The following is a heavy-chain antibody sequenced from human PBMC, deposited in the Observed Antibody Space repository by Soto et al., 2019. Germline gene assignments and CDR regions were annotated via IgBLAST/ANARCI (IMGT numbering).Heavy chain of an antibody. CDR1: GGSISSADYY. CDR3: ARDLGQVGLFDY. J-gene: IGHJ4*02. Sequence: QVQLQESGPGLVKPSQTLSLTCTVSGGSISSADYYWSWIRQPPGKGLEWIGYIYYNGSTYYNPCLQSQIPISVATSKNQFSLKLSSVTAADPAVYYCARDLGQVGLFDYWGRGTLVTVSS. CDR2: IYYNGST. V-gene: IGHV4-30-4*01. D-gene: IGHD2-21*01.